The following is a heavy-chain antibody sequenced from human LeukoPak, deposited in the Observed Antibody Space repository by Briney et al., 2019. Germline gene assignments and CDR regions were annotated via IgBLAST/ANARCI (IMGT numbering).Heavy chain of an antibody. D-gene: IGHD5-18*01. CDR1: GFTFSSYA. CDR2: ISGSGGST. Sequence: PGGSLRLSCAASGFTFSSYAMSWVRQAPGKGLEWVSAISGSGGSTYYADSVKGRFTISRDNSKNTLYLQMNSLRAEDTAVYYCAKVGGGQLWSPAYYWGQGTLVTVSS. V-gene: IGHV3-23*01. J-gene: IGHJ4*02. CDR3: AKVGGGQLWSPAYY.